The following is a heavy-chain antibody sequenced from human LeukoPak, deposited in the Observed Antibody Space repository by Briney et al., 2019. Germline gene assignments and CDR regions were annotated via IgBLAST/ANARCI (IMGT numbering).Heavy chain of an antibody. Sequence: GGSLRLSCAASGFTFDDYTMHWVRQAPGKGLEWVSLISWDGGSTYYADSVKGRFTISRDNSKNSLYLQMNSLRTEDTALYYCAKDMAGVEMATMTFDYWGQGTLVTVSS. CDR3: AKDMAGVEMATMTFDY. CDR1: GFTFDDYT. J-gene: IGHJ4*02. D-gene: IGHD5-24*01. V-gene: IGHV3-43*01. CDR2: ISWDGGST.